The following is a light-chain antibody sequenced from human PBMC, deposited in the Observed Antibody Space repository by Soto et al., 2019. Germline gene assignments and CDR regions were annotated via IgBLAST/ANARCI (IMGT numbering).Light chain of an antibody. CDR3: QQYNNYSWT. CDR1: HSISSW. J-gene: IGKJ1*01. CDR2: DAS. Sequence: DIQMTQSPSTLSASVGDRVTITCRASHSISSWLAWYQKKPGKAPKLLIYDASSLQSGVPSRFSGSGSETEFTLTISSLQPDDFASYYCQQYNNYSWTFGQGTKVDI. V-gene: IGKV1-5*01.